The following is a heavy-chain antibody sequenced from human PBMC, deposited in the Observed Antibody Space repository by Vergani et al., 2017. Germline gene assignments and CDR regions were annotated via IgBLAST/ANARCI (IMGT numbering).Heavy chain of an antibody. CDR1: GYTFSNYY. CDR3: ARGDYVMLPGYRY. CDR2: INPSGVHT. D-gene: IGHD3-9*01. J-gene: IGHJ4*02. V-gene: IGHV1-46*03. Sequence: QVQVVQSGAEVKKSGASVKVSCKTSGYTFSNYYMHWVRQAPGQGLEWMGIINPSGVHTNYARKFQGRVTMTRHTSTSTVYMELSSLRSEDTAIYYCARGDYVMLPGYRYWGQGALVTLSA.